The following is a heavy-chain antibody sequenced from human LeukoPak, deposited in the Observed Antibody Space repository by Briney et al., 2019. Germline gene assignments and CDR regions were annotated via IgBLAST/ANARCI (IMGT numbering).Heavy chain of an antibody. Sequence: GGSLRLSCAASGFTFSTYWMSWVRQAPGKELEWVANIKEDGSEKYYVDSVKGRFSISRDNAKNSLYLQMDSLRAEDTAVYYCARERRHAYWGQGTLVTVSS. CDR1: GFTFSTYW. CDR3: ARERRHAY. CDR2: IKEDGSEK. V-gene: IGHV3-7*01. J-gene: IGHJ4*02.